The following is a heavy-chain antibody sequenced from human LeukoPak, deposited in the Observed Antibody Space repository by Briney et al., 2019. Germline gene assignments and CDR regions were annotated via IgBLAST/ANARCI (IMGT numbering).Heavy chain of an antibody. V-gene: IGHV1-2*02. J-gene: IGHJ4*02. Sequence: GASVKVSCKASGYTFTGYYMHWVRQAPGHGREWMGWINPNSGGTNYAQKFQGRVTMTRDTPISTAYMELSRLRSDDTAVYYCARAFSEAPLNHMPWGQGTLVTVSS. CDR2: INPNSGGT. CDR3: ARAFSEAPLNHMP. D-gene: IGHD2-2*01. CDR1: GYTFTGYY.